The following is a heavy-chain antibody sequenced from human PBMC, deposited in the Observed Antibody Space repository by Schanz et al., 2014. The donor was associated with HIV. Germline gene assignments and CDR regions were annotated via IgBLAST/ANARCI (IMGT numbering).Heavy chain of an antibody. CDR1: GGTFSSYA. V-gene: IGHV1-69*06. J-gene: IGHJ4*02. CDR3: ARGGYYSANEVGFDH. D-gene: IGHD4-4*01. CDR2: ITPIFDTA. Sequence: QVQLVQSGAEVKKPGSSVKVSCKASGGTFSSYAISWVRQAPGQGLEWMGGITPIFDTANYAQKFQGRVTMTSDTSTSTAYMELRSLRSEDTAIYYCARGGYYSANEVGFDHWGQGTLVAVSS.